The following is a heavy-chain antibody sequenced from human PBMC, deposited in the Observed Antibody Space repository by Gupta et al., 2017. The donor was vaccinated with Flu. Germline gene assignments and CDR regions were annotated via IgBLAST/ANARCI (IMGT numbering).Heavy chain of an antibody. J-gene: IGHJ4*02. V-gene: IGHV4-59*13. CDR2: IHYTGST. Sequence: VRQPPGKGLEWIGNIHYTGSTDYNPSLRNRVTISVDRSKNQFSLNLNSVTAADTARYYCVRAGDFFDRVFDYWGQGPLVTVSS. D-gene: IGHD3-22*01. CDR3: VRAGDFFDRVFDY.